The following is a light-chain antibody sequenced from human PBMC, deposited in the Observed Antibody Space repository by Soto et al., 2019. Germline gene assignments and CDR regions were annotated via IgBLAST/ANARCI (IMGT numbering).Light chain of an antibody. V-gene: IGLV9-49*01. J-gene: IGLJ1*01. Sequence: QSALTQPPSASASLGASVTLTCTLSSGYSKYKMDWYQQRPGKGPRFVMRVGTGGIVGSKGDGIPDRFSVLGSGLNRYLTIKNIQEEDESDYHCGADHGSESNFAYVFGTGTKDTDL. CDR1: SGYSKYK. CDR3: GADHGSESNFAYV. CDR2: VGTGGIVG.